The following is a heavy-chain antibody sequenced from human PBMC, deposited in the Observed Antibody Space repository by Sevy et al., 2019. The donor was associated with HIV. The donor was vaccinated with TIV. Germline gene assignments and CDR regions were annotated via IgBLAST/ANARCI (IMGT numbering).Heavy chain of an antibody. CDR2: LKSDVYGGTV. V-gene: IGHV3-49*04. J-gene: IGHJ4*02. Sequence: GGSLRLSTASGFTFGDYCMSWVRQAPGKGLEWVAFLKSDVYGGTVDHAASVRGRFVISRDDSKTIAYLQMNDLKTEDTGVYYCTRWKAAQSIFDYWGQGALVTVSS. CDR3: TRWKAAQSIFDY. D-gene: IGHD6-13*01. CDR1: GFTFGDYC.